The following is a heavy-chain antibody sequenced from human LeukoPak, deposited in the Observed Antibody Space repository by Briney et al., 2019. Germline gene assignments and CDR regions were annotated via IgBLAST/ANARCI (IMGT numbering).Heavy chain of an antibody. J-gene: IGHJ3*02. V-gene: IGHV3-7*01. D-gene: IGHD1-26*01. CDR1: GLTFSDYY. Sequence: GGSLRLSCAASGLTFSDYYMSWIRQAPGKGLEWVANIKQDGSEKYYVDSVKGRFTISRDNAKNSLYLQMNSLRAEDTAVYYCARDPRARGSYLYAFDIWGQGTMVTVSS. CDR3: ARDPRARGSYLYAFDI. CDR2: IKQDGSEK.